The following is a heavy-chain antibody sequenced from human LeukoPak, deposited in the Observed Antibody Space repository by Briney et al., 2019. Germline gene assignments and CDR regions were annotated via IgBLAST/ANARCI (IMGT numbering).Heavy chain of an antibody. J-gene: IGHJ4*02. V-gene: IGHV1-2*02. D-gene: IGHD4-17*01. CDR3: ASAESHDYGET. CDR1: GYTFAGYY. CDR2: IKPNSGGT. Sequence: GASVTVSCKASGYTFAGYYVHWVRQAPGQGLEWMGWIKPNSGGTQYAQRFRGRVTMTRDTSITTAYMELTGLRSDDTAVYFCASAESHDYGETWGQGTLVTVSS.